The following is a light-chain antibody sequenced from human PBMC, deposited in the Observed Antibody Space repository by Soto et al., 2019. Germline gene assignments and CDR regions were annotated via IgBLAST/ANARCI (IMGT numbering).Light chain of an antibody. J-gene: IGKJ1*01. V-gene: IGKV1-5*01. CDR3: QQYNTFTWT. CDR1: QSISSW. Sequence: IQMTQSPSTLSSSLGDRVTITCRASQSISSWLAWYQQKPGKAPKLLIYDASSLESGVPSRFSGSGSGTEFTLTISSLKTDDCATYYCQQYNTFTWTFGQGTKVDIK. CDR2: DAS.